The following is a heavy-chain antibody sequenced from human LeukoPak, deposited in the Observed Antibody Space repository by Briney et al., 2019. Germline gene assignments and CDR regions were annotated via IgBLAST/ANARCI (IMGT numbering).Heavy chain of an antibody. D-gene: IGHD3-16*01. CDR3: ARDLVRHGGVGDY. J-gene: IGHJ4*02. CDR1: GGSISSGGYY. V-gene: IGHV4-30-2*01. Sequence: SQTLSLTCTVSGGSISSGGYYWSWIRQPPGKGLEWIGYIYHSGSTYYNPSLKSRVTISVDKSKNQFSLKLSSVTAADTAVYYCARDLVRHGGVGDYWGQGTLVTVSS. CDR2: IYHSGST.